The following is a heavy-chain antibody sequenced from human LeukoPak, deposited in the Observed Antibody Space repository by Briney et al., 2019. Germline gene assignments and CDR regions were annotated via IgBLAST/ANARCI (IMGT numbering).Heavy chain of an antibody. CDR2: ISSSGSTI. Sequence: KPGRSLRLSCAASAFTFSDYYMSWIRQPPGNGLEWVSYISSSGSTIYYAHSVKDRFTISRDNAKNSPYLQRNSLRAEDTDVYYCARDSFGDYECLADYWGQGTLVTVSS. V-gene: IGHV3-11*04. D-gene: IGHD4-17*01. CDR1: AFTFSDYY. J-gene: IGHJ4*02. CDR3: ARDSFGDYECLADY.